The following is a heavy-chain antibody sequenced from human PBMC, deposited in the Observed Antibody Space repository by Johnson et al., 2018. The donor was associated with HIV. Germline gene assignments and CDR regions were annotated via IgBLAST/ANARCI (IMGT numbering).Heavy chain of an antibody. CDR3: ARELRGPDAFDI. V-gene: IGHV3-30-3*01. CDR2: ISYDGSNK. J-gene: IGHJ3*02. CDR1: GFTFSSYA. Sequence: QVQVLESGGGLVKPGGSLRLSCAASGFTFSSYAMHWVRQAPGKGLEWVAVISYDGSNKYYADSVKGRFTISRDNSKSTLILQMNGLKDEDTAIYYCARELRGPDAFDIWGQGTMVTVSS.